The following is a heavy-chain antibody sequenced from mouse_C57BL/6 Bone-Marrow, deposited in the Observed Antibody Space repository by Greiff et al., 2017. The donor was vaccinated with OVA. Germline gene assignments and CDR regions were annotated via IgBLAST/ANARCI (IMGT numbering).Heavy chain of an antibody. CDR3: ARDEGTMDY. V-gene: IGHV1-69*01. CDR1: GYTFTSYW. CDR2: IDPSDSYT. J-gene: IGHJ4*01. Sequence: QVQLQQSGAELVMPGASVKLSCKASGYTFTSYWMHWVKQRPGQGLEWIGEIDPSDSYTNYNQKFKGKSTLTEDKSSSTAYMQLSSLTSEDSAVYYCARDEGTMDYWGQGTSVTVSS.